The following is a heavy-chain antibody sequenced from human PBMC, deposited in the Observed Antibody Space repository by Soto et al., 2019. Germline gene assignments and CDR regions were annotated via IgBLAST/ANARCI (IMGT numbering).Heavy chain of an antibody. Sequence: PGESLKISCQGSGYSFTSYWISWVRQMPGKGLEWMGRIDPSDSYTNYSPSFQGHVTISADKSISTAYLQWSSLKASDTAMYYCATLTIHYYYYGMDVWGQGTTVTVSS. CDR2: IDPSDSYT. V-gene: IGHV5-10-1*01. J-gene: IGHJ6*02. CDR1: GYSFTSYW. CDR3: ATLTIHYYYYGMDV. D-gene: IGHD3-3*01.